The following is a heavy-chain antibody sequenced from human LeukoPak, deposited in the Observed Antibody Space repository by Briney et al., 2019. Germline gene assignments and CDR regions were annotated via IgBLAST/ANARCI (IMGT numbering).Heavy chain of an antibody. V-gene: IGHV3-30*04. Sequence: GGSLRLSCAASGFTFSSYAVHWVRQAPGKGLEWVAVISYDGSNKYYADSVKGRFTISRDNSKNTLYLQMNSLRAEDTAVYYCARDADGYFDYWGQGTLVTVSS. J-gene: IGHJ4*02. CDR1: GFTFSSYA. D-gene: IGHD5-24*01. CDR3: ARDADGYFDY. CDR2: ISYDGSNK.